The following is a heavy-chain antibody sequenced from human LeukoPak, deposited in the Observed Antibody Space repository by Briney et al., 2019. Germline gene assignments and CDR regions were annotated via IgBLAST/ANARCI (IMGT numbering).Heavy chain of an antibody. J-gene: IGHJ4*02. CDR1: GFTFSSYG. Sequence: GGSLRLSCAASGFTFSSYGMHWVRQAPGKGLEWVAVISYDGSNKYYADSVKGRFTISRDNSKNTLYLQMNSLRAEDTAVYYCAKDGNYGDYGKDYWGQGTLVTVPS. D-gene: IGHD4-17*01. CDR2: ISYDGSNK. CDR3: AKDGNYGDYGKDY. V-gene: IGHV3-30*18.